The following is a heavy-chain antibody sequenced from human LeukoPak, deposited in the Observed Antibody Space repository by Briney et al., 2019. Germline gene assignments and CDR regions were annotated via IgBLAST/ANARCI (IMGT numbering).Heavy chain of an antibody. D-gene: IGHD3-22*01. CDR2: INPNSGGT. Sequence: ASVKVSCKASGYTFTGYYMHWVRQAPGQGLEWMGWINPNSGGTNYAQKFQGRVTMTRDTSISTAYMELSRLRSDDTAVYYCARDKEDSSGYQLNYYYYYMDVWGKGTTVTVSS. J-gene: IGHJ6*03. CDR3: ARDKEDSSGYQLNYYYYYMDV. V-gene: IGHV1-2*02. CDR1: GYTFTGYY.